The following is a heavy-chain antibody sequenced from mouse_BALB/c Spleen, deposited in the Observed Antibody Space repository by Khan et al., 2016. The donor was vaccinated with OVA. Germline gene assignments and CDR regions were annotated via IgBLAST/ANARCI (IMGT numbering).Heavy chain of an antibody. Sequence: VQLQQSGAELVRPGALVKLSCKASGFNIRDYYMHWMKQRPEQGLEWIGWIDPENGKTIYDPKFQGKASITADTSSNTAYLQLTSLTSEDTDVSYCARSGYFAWFAYWGQGTLVTVSA. CDR2: IDPENGKT. J-gene: IGHJ3*01. CDR3: ARSGYFAWFAY. CDR1: GFNIRDYY. V-gene: IGHV14-1*02.